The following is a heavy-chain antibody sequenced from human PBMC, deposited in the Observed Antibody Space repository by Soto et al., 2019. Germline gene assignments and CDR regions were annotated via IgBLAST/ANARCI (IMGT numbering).Heavy chain of an antibody. V-gene: IGHV3-23*01. CDR2: INYSGRTT. Sequence: EVQLLESGGGLVQPGGSLRLSCETSGFSFNTYAMPWVRQAPGMGLEWVAVINYSGRTTFHAQSVKGRFTISRDNSRNTVFLQMDSLRADDTAVYYCVKQRGSGTTYYYKMDVWGLGTTVIVSS. CDR1: GFSFNTYA. J-gene: IGHJ6*02. CDR3: VKQRGSGTTYYYKMDV. D-gene: IGHD3-10*01.